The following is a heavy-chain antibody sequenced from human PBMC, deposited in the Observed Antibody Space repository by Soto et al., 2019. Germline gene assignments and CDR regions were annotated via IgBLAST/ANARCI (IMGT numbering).Heavy chain of an antibody. V-gene: IGHV1-3*01. CDR3: ARVKGIPAPEYCSGGSCYRNWFDP. Sequence: GASVKVSCKASGYTFTSYAMHWVRQAPGQRLEWMGWINAGNGNTKYSQKFQGRVTITRDTSASTAYMELSSLRSEDTAVYYCARVKGIPAPEYCSGGSCYRNWFDPWGQGTLVTVSS. CDR1: GYTFTSYA. J-gene: IGHJ5*02. CDR2: INAGNGNT. D-gene: IGHD2-15*01.